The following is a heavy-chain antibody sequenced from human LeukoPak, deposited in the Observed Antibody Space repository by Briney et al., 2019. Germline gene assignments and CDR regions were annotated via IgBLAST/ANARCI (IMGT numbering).Heavy chain of an antibody. CDR1: GFTFSGSA. V-gene: IGHV3-73*01. CDR3: TIHYRPFDAFDI. Sequence: PGGSLRLSCAASGFTFSGSAMHWVRQAAGKGLEWVGRIRSKANSYATAYAGSVKGRFTISRDDSKNTAYLQMHRLKTQDTPVYYCTIHYRPFDAFDIWGQGPMVTVSS. D-gene: IGHD4-11*01. CDR2: IRSKANSYAT. J-gene: IGHJ3*02.